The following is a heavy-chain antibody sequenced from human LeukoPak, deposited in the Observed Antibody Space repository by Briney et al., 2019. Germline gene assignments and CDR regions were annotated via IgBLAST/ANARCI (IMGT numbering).Heavy chain of an antibody. D-gene: IGHD3-22*01. CDR1: GFTVSSNY. CDR3: ARAVSSGYDPFDY. Sequence: PGGSLRLSCAASGFTVSSNYMSCVRQAPGKGLEWVSVIYSGGNTCYADSVKGRFTISRDNSKNTLYLQMNSLRAEDTAVYYCARAVSSGYDPFDYWGQGTLVTVSS. CDR2: IYSGGNT. J-gene: IGHJ4*02. V-gene: IGHV3-53*01.